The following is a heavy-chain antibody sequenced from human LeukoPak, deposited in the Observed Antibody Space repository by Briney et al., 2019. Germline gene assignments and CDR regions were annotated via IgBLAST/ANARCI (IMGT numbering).Heavy chain of an antibody. CDR3: ARHRNTWWPPSGLDAFDI. CDR2: IYYSGST. D-gene: IGHD1-14*01. V-gene: IGHV4-59*01. Sequence: PSETLSLTCTVSGGSISSYYWSWIRQPPGKGLEWIGYIYYSGSTNYNPSLKSRVTISVDTSKNQFSLKLSSVTAADTAVYYCARHRNTWWPPSGLDAFDIWGQGTMVTVSS. J-gene: IGHJ3*02. CDR1: GGSISSYY.